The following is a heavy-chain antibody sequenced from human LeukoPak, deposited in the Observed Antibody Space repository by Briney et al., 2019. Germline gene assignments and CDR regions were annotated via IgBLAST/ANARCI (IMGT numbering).Heavy chain of an antibody. CDR1: GFTFSSYS. V-gene: IGHV3-21*01. CDR3: ARAAGHRRANYYMDV. CDR2: ISSSSSYI. Sequence: GGSLRFSCAASGFTFSSYSMNWVRQAPGKGLEWVSSISSSSSYIYYADSVKGRFTISRDNAKNSLYLQMNSLRAEDTAVYYCARAAGHRRANYYMDVWGKGTTVTVSS. J-gene: IGHJ6*03.